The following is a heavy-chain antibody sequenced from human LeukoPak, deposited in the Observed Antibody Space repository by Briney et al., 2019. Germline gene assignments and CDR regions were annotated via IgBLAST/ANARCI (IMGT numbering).Heavy chain of an antibody. J-gene: IGHJ4*02. Sequence: SETLSLTCTVSGGSISSYYWSCIRQPPGKGLEWIGYIYYSGSSNYNPSLKSRVTISVDTSKNQFSLKLTSVTAADTAVYYCARHAVRRYSYLDYWGQGTLVTVSS. V-gene: IGHV4-59*08. CDR2: IYYSGSS. CDR3: ARHAVRRYSYLDY. CDR1: GGSISSYY. D-gene: IGHD5-18*01.